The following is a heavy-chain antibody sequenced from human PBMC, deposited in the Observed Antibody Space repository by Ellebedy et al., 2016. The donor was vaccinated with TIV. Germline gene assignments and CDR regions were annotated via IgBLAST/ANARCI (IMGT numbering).Heavy chain of an antibody. CDR1: GYTFTSYY. D-gene: IGHD6-13*01. Sequence: ASVKVSXXASGYTFTSYYMHWVRQAPGQGLEWMGIINPSGGSTSYAQKFQGRVTMTRDTSTSTVYMELSSLRSEDTAVYYCVIAAAGTGEYWGQGTLVTVSS. CDR2: INPSGGST. V-gene: IGHV1-46*03. CDR3: VIAAAGTGEY. J-gene: IGHJ4*02.